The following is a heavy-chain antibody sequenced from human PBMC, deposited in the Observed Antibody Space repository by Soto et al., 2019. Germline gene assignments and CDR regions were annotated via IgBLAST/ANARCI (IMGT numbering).Heavy chain of an antibody. CDR1: GGTFSSYA. Sequence: QVQLMQSGAEVKKPGSSVKVSCKASGGTFSSYAISWVLQAPGQGLEWMGGIIPISGTADYAQKFQGRVTITADESTSTAYMELSSLRSEDTAVYYCARSQGSSTSLELYYYYYYGMDVWGQGTTVTVSS. J-gene: IGHJ6*02. CDR2: IIPISGTA. CDR3: ARSQGSSTSLELYYYYYYGMDV. V-gene: IGHV1-69*01. D-gene: IGHD2-2*01.